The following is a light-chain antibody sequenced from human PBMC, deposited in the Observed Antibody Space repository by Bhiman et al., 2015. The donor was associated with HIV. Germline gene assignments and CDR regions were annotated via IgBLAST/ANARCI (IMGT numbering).Light chain of an antibody. Sequence: QSALTQPASVSGSPGQSITISCTGTSSDLGAYTYVSWYQQHPGKAPKLMICDVNKRPSGVSDRFSGSKSGNTASLTISGLQPEDEADYYCSSYTSSNTYVFGTGTKVTVL. V-gene: IGLV2-14*03. J-gene: IGLJ1*01. CDR1: SSDLGAYTY. CDR3: SSYTSSNTYV. CDR2: DVN.